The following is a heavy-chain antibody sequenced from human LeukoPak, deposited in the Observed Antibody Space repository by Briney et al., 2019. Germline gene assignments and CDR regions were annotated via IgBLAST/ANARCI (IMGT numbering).Heavy chain of an antibody. CDR1: GYTFTGYA. CDR3: AARPTSNWFDP. V-gene: IGHV1-3*01. J-gene: IGHJ5*02. Sequence: ASVKVSCKASGYTFTGYAMNWVRQAPGQGLEWMGWINAGNGNTKYSQKFQGRVTITRDTSASTAYMELSSLRSEDTAVYYCAARPTSNWFDPWGQGTLVTVSS. CDR2: INAGNGNT.